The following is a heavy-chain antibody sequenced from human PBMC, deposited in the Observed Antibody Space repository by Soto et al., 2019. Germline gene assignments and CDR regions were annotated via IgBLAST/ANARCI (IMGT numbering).Heavy chain of an antibody. CDR1: GYTFTSYS. V-gene: IGHV1-46*01. CDR3: TRGRGSGCLDY. CDR2: NYASNGSK. Sequence: ASVKVSCKTSGYTFTSYSIHWVRQAPGQGLEWIAINYASNGSKSSTHNSRVRVAMTSDKSTSTLYMTLSSLIPADTSVYYCTRGRGSGCLDYWGQGTLVTVSS. J-gene: IGHJ4*02. D-gene: IGHD6-19*01.